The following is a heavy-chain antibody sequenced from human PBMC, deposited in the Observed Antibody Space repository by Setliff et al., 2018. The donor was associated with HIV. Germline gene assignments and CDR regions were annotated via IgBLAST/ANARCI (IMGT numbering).Heavy chain of an antibody. CDR2: MSGSTGDT. D-gene: IGHD1-1*01. CDR1: GFTFDDYA. CDR3: ANRLRGYNKWYYFDY. Sequence: TGGSLRLSCAASGFTFDDYAMSWVRQVPGKGLEWVATMSGSTGDTYYADSVKGRFTISRDNSKNTLSLQMNSLGAEDTAVYYCANRLRGYNKWYYFDYWGQGTLVTVSS. V-gene: IGHV3-23*01. J-gene: IGHJ4*02.